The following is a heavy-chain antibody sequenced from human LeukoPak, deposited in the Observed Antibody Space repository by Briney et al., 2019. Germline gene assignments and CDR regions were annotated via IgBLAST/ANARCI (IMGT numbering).Heavy chain of an antibody. CDR2: IYSSGST. D-gene: IGHD3-10*01. Sequence: SETLSLTCTVSGGSISSYYWSWIRQPAGKGLEWIGRIYSSGSTSYNPSLKSRVTMSVDTSKNQFSLKLSSVTAADTAVYYCARYYGSGGYLYYFDYWGQGTLVTVSS. J-gene: IGHJ4*02. CDR1: GGSISSYY. V-gene: IGHV4-4*07. CDR3: ARYYGSGGYLYYFDY.